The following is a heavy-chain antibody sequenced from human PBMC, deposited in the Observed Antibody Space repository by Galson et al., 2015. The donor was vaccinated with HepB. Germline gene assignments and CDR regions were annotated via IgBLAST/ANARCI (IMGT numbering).Heavy chain of an antibody. CDR2: IYTSGTA. Sequence: SLRLSCAASGFTVSSNYMSWVRQAPGKGLEWVSVIYTSGTAYYADSVKGRFTISRDNSKNTLCLQMNSLRPEDTAVYYCAREVGDYGTEVWGQGTMVTVSS. CDR3: AREVGDYGTEV. D-gene: IGHD4-17*01. V-gene: IGHV3-66*03. CDR1: GFTVSSNY. J-gene: IGHJ3*01.